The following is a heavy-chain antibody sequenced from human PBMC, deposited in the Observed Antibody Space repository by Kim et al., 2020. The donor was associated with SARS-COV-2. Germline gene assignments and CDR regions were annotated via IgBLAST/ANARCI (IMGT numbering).Heavy chain of an antibody. V-gene: IGHV1-24*01. Sequence: ARKFRGRVTMTEDTSTDTAYMELSSLRSEDTAVYYCATSGIRYVDSYYFDYWGQGTLVTVSS. J-gene: IGHJ4*02. D-gene: IGHD3-9*01. CDR3: ATSGIRYVDSYYFDY.